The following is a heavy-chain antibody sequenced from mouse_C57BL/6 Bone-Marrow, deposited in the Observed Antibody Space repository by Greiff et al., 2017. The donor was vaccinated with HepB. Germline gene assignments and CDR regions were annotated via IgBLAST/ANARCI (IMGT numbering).Heavy chain of an antibody. V-gene: IGHV1-26*01. D-gene: IGHD1-1*01. CDR3: ASPTIYYGSSYAMDY. CDR1: GYTFTDYY. Sequence: VQLQQSGPELVKPGASVKISCKASGYTFTDYYMNWVKQSHGKSLEWIGDINPNNGGTSYNQKFKGKATLTVDKSSSTAYMELRSLTSEDSAVYYCASPTIYYGSSYAMDYWGQGTSVTVSS. CDR2: INPNNGGT. J-gene: IGHJ4*01.